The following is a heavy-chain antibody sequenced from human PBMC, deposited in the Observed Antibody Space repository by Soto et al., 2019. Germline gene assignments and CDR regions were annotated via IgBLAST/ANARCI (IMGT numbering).Heavy chain of an antibody. D-gene: IGHD2-2*01. CDR3: AVRYCSSTSCSLGGAYNWFDP. Sequence: ASVKVSCRASGGTFSSYAISWVRQAPGQGLEWMGGIIPIFGTANYAQKFQGRVTITADESTSTAYMELSSLRSEDTAVYYCAVRYCSSTSCSLGGAYNWFDPWGQGTLVTVSS. CDR1: GGTFSSYA. V-gene: IGHV1-69*13. CDR2: IIPIFGTA. J-gene: IGHJ5*02.